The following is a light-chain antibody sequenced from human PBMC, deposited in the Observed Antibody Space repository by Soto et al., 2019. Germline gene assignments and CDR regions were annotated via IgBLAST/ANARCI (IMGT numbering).Light chain of an antibody. V-gene: IGLV2-14*02. CDR1: SSDVGSYNL. Sequence: QSSLTQPASVSGSPGQSITISCTGTSSDVGSYNLVSWYQQHPGKAPKLMIYEGSKRPSGVSNRFSGSKSGNTASLTISGLQAEDEADYYCKSYTSLKTLVVGGGTKVTVL. CDR3: KSYTSLKTLV. CDR2: EGS. J-gene: IGLJ3*02.